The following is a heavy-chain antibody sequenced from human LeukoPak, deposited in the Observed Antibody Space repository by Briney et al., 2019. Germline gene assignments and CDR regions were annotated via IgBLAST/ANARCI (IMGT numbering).Heavy chain of an antibody. D-gene: IGHD3-22*01. V-gene: IGHV1-69*05. CDR3: ARDYYDSRFRVY. CDR1: GGTFSSYA. CDR2: IIPIFGTA. Sequence: ASVKVSCKASGGTFSSYAISWVRQAPGQGLEWMGRIIPIFGTANYAQKFQGGVTITTDESTSTAYMELSSLRPEDTAVYYCARDYYDSRFRVYWGQGTLVTVSS. J-gene: IGHJ4*02.